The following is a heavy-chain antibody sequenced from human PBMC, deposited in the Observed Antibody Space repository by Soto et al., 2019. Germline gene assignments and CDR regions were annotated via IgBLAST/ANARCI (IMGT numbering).Heavy chain of an antibody. CDR3: AKDRPSSSSRYYYYGMDV. J-gene: IGHJ6*02. Sequence: EVQLLESGGGLVQPGGSLRLSCAASGFTFSSYAMSWVRQAPGKGLEWVSAISGSGGSTYYADSVKGRFTISRDNSKNTLYLQMNSLRAEDTAVYYCAKDRPSSSSRYYYYGMDVWGQGTTVTVSS. CDR2: ISGSGGST. V-gene: IGHV3-23*01. D-gene: IGHD6-6*01. CDR1: GFTFSSYA.